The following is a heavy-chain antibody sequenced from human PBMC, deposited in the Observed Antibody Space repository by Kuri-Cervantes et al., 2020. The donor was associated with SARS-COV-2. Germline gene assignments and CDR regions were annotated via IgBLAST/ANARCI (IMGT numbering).Heavy chain of an antibody. V-gene: IGHV1-2*04. J-gene: IGHJ6*02. Sequence: ASVKVSCKASGYTFSDYYMYWVRQAPGQGHEWMGWINPNSGGTNYAQKFQGWVTMTRDTSSTGYMELSRLRSDDTAVYYCARGMVRGLIQSYYYGMDVWGQGTTVTVSS. D-gene: IGHD3-10*01. CDR2: INPNSGGT. CDR1: GYTFSDYY. CDR3: ARGMVRGLIQSYYYGMDV.